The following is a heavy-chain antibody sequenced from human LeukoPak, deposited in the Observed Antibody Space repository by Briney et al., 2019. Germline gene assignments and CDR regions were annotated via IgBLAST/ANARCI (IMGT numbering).Heavy chain of an antibody. D-gene: IGHD3-10*01. CDR3: TTGSEGFGEFHFDY. V-gene: IGHV3-15*01. CDR1: GFTFRNAW. Sequence: GGSLRLSCAASGFTFRNAWMSWVRQAPGKGLESVGRTKSKSDGGTTEYAAPVKGRFTIARDDSKKTLFLQINSLKTEDTAVYYCTTGSEGFGEFHFDYWGQGTLVTVSS. J-gene: IGHJ4*02. CDR2: TKSKSDGGTT.